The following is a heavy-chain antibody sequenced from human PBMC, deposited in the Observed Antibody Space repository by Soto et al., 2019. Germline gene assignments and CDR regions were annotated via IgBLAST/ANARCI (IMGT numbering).Heavy chain of an antibody. D-gene: IGHD6-13*01. CDR3: ATSIAAAGTSLFDY. CDR2: IYYSGST. CDR1: GGSISSYY. Sequence: SETLSLTCTVSGGSISSYYWSWIRQPPGKGLEWIGYIYYSGSTNYNPSLKSRVTISVDTSKNQFSLKLSSVTAADTAVYYCATSIAAAGTSLFDYWGQGTLVTVSS. J-gene: IGHJ4*02. V-gene: IGHV4-59*01.